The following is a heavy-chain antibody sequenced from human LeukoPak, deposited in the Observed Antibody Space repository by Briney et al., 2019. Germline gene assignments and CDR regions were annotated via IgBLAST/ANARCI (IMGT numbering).Heavy chain of an antibody. CDR2: ISSSSTYI. V-gene: IGHV3-21*01. CDR1: GFTFSSYT. J-gene: IGHJ4*02. Sequence: GGSLRLSCAASGFTFSSYTMKWVRQAPGKGLEWVSSISSSSTYIYYADSVKGRFTISRDNAKNSLYLQMNSLRAEDTAVYYCARDLGWGSCSSTSCNTGDYWGQGTLVTVSS. D-gene: IGHD2-2*01. CDR3: ARDLGWGSCSSTSCNTGDY.